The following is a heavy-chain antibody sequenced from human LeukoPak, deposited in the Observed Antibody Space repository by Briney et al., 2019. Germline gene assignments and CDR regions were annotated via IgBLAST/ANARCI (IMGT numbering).Heavy chain of an antibody. CDR1: GFIFTRYV. Sequence: GGSLRLSCGASGFIFTRYVMNWVRQSPGKGLEWVSGISGSGGSTYYADSVKGRFTISRDNSKNTLYLQVNSLRAEGTAVYYCAKDRFYGGYVPDYWGQGTLVTVSS. CDR2: ISGSGGST. D-gene: IGHD4-17*01. J-gene: IGHJ4*02. CDR3: AKDRFYGGYVPDY. V-gene: IGHV3-23*01.